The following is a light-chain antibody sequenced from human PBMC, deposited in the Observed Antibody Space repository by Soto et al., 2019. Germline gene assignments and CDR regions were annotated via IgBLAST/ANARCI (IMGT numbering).Light chain of an antibody. CDR3: QSHDSSLHASV. J-gene: IGLJ1*01. V-gene: IGLV1-40*01. Sequence: QSVLTHPPSVSGAPGQRVTSSCTGSSSNIGAGYDVHWYLQLPGTAPKLLIYGNTNRPSGVPDRFSGSKSGSSASLAITGLQADDDADYYCQSHDSSLHASVFGTGKKLTVL. CDR2: GNT. CDR1: SSNIGAGYD.